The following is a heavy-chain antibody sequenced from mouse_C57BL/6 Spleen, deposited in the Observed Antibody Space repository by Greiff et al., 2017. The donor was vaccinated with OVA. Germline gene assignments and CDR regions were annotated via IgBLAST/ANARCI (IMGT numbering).Heavy chain of an antibody. D-gene: IGHD2-5*01. J-gene: IGHJ4*01. CDR2: IYPGDGDT. Sequence: QVQLQQSGPELVKPGASVKISCKASGYAFSSSWMNWVKQRPGKGLEWIGRIYPGDGDTNYNGKFKGKATLTADKSSSTAYMQLSSLTSEDSAVYFCARGYYSNYFYAMDYWGQGTSVTVSS. V-gene: IGHV1-82*01. CDR3: ARGYYSNYFYAMDY. CDR1: GYAFSSSW.